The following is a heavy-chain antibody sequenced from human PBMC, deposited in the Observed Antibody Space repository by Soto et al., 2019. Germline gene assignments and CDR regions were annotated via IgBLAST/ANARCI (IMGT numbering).Heavy chain of an antibody. Sequence: QVLLVQSEAEVKKPGSSVKVSCQASGGIFSSNAISWVRQAPGQGLEWMGGILPIFGTTNYAQNFQGRATITADESTSTAYMELSSLKSEDTALYYCATGGRGYSSAPRFYFDYWGQGTLVTVSS. J-gene: IGHJ4*02. D-gene: IGHD5-18*01. CDR1: GGIFSSNA. CDR3: ATGGRGYSSAPRFYFDY. V-gene: IGHV1-69*01. CDR2: ILPIFGTT.